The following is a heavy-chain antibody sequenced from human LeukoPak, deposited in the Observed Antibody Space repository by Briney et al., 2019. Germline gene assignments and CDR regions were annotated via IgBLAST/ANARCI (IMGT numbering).Heavy chain of an antibody. CDR2: IKSKTDGGTT. D-gene: IGHD3-3*01. Sequence: GGSLRLSCAASGFTFSNAWMSWVRQAPGKGLEWVGRIKSKTDGGTTDYAAPVKGRFTISRDDSKNTLYLQMNSLRTEDTAVYYCTTDPQLRFLEWLSAQDYWGQGTLVTVSS. J-gene: IGHJ4*02. CDR3: TTDPQLRFLEWLSAQDY. CDR1: GFTFSNAW. V-gene: IGHV3-15*01.